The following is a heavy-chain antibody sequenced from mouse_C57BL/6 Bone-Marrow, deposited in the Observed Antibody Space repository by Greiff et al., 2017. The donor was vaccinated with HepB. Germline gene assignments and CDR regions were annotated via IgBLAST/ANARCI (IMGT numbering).Heavy chain of an antibody. J-gene: IGHJ2*01. V-gene: IGHV1-81*01. CDR3: ARWGQLRLRDY. Sequence: LEESGAELARPGASVKLSCKASGYTFTSYGISWVKQITGQGLEWIGEIYPRSGNTYYNEKFKGKATLTADKSSSTAYMELRSLTSEDSAVYFCARWGQLRLRDYWGQGTTLTVSS. CDR1: GYTFTSYG. D-gene: IGHD3-2*02. CDR2: IYPRSGNT.